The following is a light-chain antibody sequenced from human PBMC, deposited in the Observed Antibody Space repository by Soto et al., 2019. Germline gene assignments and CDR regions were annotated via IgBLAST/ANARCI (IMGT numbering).Light chain of an antibody. CDR3: ETWDSNTHGAV. J-gene: IGLJ2*01. V-gene: IGLV4-60*03. CDR2: LEGSGSY. Sequence: QTVVTQSSSASASLGSSVKLTCTLSSGHSSYIIAWHQQQPGKAPRYLMKLEGSGSYSKETGLPDRFSGSSSGADRYLTISILHSEDEADYYFETWDSNTHGAVFGGGTKLTVL. CDR1: SGHSSYI.